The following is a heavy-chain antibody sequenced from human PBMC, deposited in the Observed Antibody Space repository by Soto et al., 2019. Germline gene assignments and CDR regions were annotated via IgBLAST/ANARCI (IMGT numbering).Heavy chain of an antibody. D-gene: IGHD3-3*01. CDR1: GSTVTNYA. CDR3: ARGAYDFWSGYQYFDS. Sequence: QVHLVQSGAEVQKPGASVKVSCKASGSTVTNYAVHWVRHAPGQSLEWMGWMNAGSGDTKSSQKFQGRVTITRDTSASTVYMELSRLISEDTAIYYCARGAYDFWSGYQYFDSWGQGSLVTVSA. V-gene: IGHV1-3*01. CDR2: MNAGSGDT. J-gene: IGHJ4*02.